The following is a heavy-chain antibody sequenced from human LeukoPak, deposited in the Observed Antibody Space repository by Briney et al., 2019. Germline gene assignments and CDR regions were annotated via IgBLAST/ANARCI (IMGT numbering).Heavy chain of an antibody. CDR2: IYYSGST. V-gene: IGHV4-59*08. Sequence: QSSETVSLTCSVSGGSIKGYYWSWLRQPPGQGLEGIGYIYYSGSTNYNPSLKSRVIISRDTSKNQFSLTLSSVTAADTAVYYCARVYTDGWLIGYCGQGTLVTVSS. CDR3: ARVYTDGWLIGY. CDR1: GGSIKGYY. J-gene: IGHJ4*02. D-gene: IGHD6-19*01.